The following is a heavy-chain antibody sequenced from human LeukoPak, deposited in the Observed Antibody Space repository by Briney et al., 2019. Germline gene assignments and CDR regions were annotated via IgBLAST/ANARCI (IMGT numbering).Heavy chain of an antibody. Sequence: ASVKVSCKASGGTFSSYAISWVRQAPGQGLEWMGGIIPIFGTANYAQKFQGRVTITADESTSTAYMELSSLRSEDTAVYYCARSIAARSAFDIWGQGTMVTVSP. V-gene: IGHV1-69*13. D-gene: IGHD6-6*01. CDR1: GGTFSSYA. J-gene: IGHJ3*02. CDR3: ARSIAARSAFDI. CDR2: IIPIFGTA.